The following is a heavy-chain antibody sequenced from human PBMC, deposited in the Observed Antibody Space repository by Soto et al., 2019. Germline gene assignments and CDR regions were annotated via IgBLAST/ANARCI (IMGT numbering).Heavy chain of an antibody. V-gene: IGHV2-5*02. CDR1: GFSLSSSGVG. CDR2: IYWDDDK. J-gene: IGHJ6*03. Sequence: SGPTLVNPTQTLTLTCTFSGFSLSSSGVGVGWIRQPPGKALEWLALIYWDDDKRYSPSLKSRLTITKDTSKNQVVLTMTNMDPVDTATYYCAHSHKIWSGDYYYYYMDVGGKGTTVTVSS. D-gene: IGHD3-3*01. CDR3: AHSHKIWSGDYYYYYMDV.